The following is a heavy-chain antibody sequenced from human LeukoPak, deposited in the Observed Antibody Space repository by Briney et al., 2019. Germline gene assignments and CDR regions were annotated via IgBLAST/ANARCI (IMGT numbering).Heavy chain of an antibody. Sequence: GGAPQISCKGAGCLFSIYWIAWGRQLAGEGLEGRGIIYPDDSDPRYSPPFQGRVTISADKSINTAYLHWSSLEASDTAVYYCVRGGKDGYRYYDFWGQGTLVTVSS. CDR2: IYPDDSDP. J-gene: IGHJ4*02. CDR3: VRGGKDGYRYYDF. D-gene: IGHD5-24*01. CDR1: GCLFSIYW. V-gene: IGHV5-51*01.